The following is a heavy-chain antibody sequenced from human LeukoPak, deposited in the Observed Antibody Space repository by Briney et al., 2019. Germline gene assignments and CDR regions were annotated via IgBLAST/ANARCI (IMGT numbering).Heavy chain of an antibody. Sequence: PGGSLRLSCAASGFTFSSYWMHWARQAPGKGLVWVSRINSDGSITTYADSVRGRFTISRDNAKSTLYLQMNSLRAEDTAVYYCASSTQISKYADYWGQGALVTVSS. CDR2: INSDGSIT. CDR1: GFTFSSYW. D-gene: IGHD2-2*01. CDR3: ASSTQISKYADY. J-gene: IGHJ4*02. V-gene: IGHV3-74*01.